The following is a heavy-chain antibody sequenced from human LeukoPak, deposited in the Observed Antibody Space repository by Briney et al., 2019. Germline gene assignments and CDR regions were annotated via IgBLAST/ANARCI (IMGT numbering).Heavy chain of an antibody. CDR3: ARGPGSGYYPSYFDY. Sequence: GESLKISCKGSGYSFTNYWIGWVRQMPGKGLEWKGIIYPGDSDTRYSPSFQGQVTISADKSISTAYLQWSSLKPSDTAMYYCARGPGSGYYPSYFDYWGQGTLVTVSS. CDR2: IYPGDSDT. V-gene: IGHV5-51*01. J-gene: IGHJ4*02. CDR1: GYSFTNYW. D-gene: IGHD3-3*01.